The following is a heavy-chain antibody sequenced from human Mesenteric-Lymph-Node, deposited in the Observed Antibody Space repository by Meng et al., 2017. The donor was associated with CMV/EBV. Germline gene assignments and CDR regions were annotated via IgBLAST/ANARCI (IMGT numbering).Heavy chain of an antibody. CDR1: GFTFSSFG. CDR3: AKPIVVVPAAPAYNWFDP. Sequence: GESLKISCAASGFTFSSFGMHWVRQGPGKGLQWVAFVWYEGSIKYYADSVKGRFTISRDNSKNTLYLQMNSLRAEDTAVYYCAKPIVVVPAAPAYNWFDPWGQGTLVTVSS. J-gene: IGHJ5*02. V-gene: IGHV3-30*02. D-gene: IGHD2-2*01. CDR2: VWYEGSIK.